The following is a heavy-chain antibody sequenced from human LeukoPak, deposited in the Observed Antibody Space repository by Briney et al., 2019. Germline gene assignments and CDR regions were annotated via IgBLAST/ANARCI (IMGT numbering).Heavy chain of an antibody. CDR3: ARGRGRGWYDY. J-gene: IGHJ4*02. V-gene: IGHV3-74*01. D-gene: IGHD6-19*01. Sequence: GGSLSLSCAASGFTFSNYWMHWVRQAPGKGLVWVSRVNIDGGSTSYADSVKGRFTISRDNAKNTLYLQMNSLRAEDTAVYYCARGRGRGWYDYWGQGPLVTVSS. CDR2: VNIDGGST. CDR1: GFTFSNYW.